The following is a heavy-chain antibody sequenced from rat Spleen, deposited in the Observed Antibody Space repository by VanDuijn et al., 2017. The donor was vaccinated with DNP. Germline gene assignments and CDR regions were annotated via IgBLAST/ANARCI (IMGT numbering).Heavy chain of an antibody. V-gene: IGHV5-7*01. J-gene: IGHJ3*01. CDR3: ATHELPAYAAFVY. D-gene: IGHD3-7*01. CDR2: IIYDGSST. Sequence: EVQLVESGGGLVQPGGSLKVSCTVSGFTFSHYYMAWVRQAPKKGLEWVATIIYDGSSTYYRDSVKGRFTISRDNVKRTLYLQMDSLKSEDTATYYCATHELPAYAAFVYWGQGTLVAVSS. CDR1: GFTFSHYY.